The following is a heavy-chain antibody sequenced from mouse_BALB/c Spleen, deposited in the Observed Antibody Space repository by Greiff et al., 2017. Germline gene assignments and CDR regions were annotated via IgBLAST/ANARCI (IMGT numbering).Heavy chain of an antibody. Sequence: QVQLKQSGAELVRPGVSVKISCKGSGYTFTDYAMHWVKQSHAKSLEWIGVISTYYGDASYNQKFKGKATMTVDKSSSTAYMELARLTSEDSAIYYCARRGLLLYAMDYWGQGTSVTVSS. CDR3: ARRGLLLYAMDY. V-gene: IGHV1S137*01. J-gene: IGHJ4*01. D-gene: IGHD2-3*01. CDR2: ISTYYGDA. CDR1: GYTFTDYA.